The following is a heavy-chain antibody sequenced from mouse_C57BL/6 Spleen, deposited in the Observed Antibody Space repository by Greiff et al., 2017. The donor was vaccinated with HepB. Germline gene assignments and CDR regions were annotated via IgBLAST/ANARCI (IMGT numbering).Heavy chain of an antibody. D-gene: IGHD1-1*01. Sequence: QVQLQQPGAELVKPGASVKLSCKASGYTFTSYWMHWVKQRPGQGLEWIGMIHPISGSTNYNEKFKSTATLTVDNSYSTDYMQLSSLTSEDSAVYYYARRAYYGSSDYFDYWGQGTTLTVSS. V-gene: IGHV1-64*01. J-gene: IGHJ2*01. CDR1: GYTFTSYW. CDR3: ARRAYYGSSDYFDY. CDR2: IHPISGST.